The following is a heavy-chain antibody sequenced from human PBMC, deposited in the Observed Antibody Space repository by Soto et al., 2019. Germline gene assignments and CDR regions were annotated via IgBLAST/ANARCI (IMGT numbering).Heavy chain of an antibody. D-gene: IGHD4-17*01. Sequence: EVQLVETGGGLIQPGGSLRLSCAASGFTVSSNYMSWVRQAPGKGLEWVSVIYSGGSTYYADSVKGRFTISRDNSKNTLYLQMNSPRAEDTAVYYCARVHGDYVLGAFDIWGQGTMVTVSS. CDR3: ARVHGDYVLGAFDI. CDR2: IYSGGST. J-gene: IGHJ3*02. V-gene: IGHV3-53*02. CDR1: GFTVSSNY.